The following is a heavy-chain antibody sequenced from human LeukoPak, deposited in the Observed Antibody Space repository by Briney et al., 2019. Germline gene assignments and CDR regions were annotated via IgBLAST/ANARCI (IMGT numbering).Heavy chain of an antibody. CDR3: AKKTNWGFDH. CDR2: LTWDSSSI. J-gene: IGHJ4*02. V-gene: IGHV3-9*01. Sequence: GGSLRLSCAASGFTFDDYAMHWVRQAPGKGLEWVSGLTWDSSSIGYADSVKGRFTISRDNAKNSLYLQMNSLRVEDTAFYYCAKKTNWGFDHWGQGTLVTVSS. D-gene: IGHD3-16*01. CDR1: GFTFDDYA.